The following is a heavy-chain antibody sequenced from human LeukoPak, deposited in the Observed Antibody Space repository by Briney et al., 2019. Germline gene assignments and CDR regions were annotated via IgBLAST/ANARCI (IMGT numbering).Heavy chain of an antibody. V-gene: IGHV1-69*05. CDR1: GGTFSSYA. CDR2: IIPIFGTA. Sequence: SVKVPCKASGGTFSSYAISWVRQAPGQGLEWMGRIIPIFGTANYAQKFQGRVTITTDESTSTAYMELSSLRSEDTAVYYCARSPPYSSSLSFDYWGQGTLVTVSS. D-gene: IGHD6-13*01. CDR3: ARSPPYSSSLSFDY. J-gene: IGHJ4*02.